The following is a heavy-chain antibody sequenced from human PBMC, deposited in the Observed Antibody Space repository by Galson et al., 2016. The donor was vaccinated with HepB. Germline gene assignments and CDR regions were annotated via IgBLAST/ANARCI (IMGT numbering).Heavy chain of an antibody. D-gene: IGHD5-18*01. CDR2: IETSGTT. CDR3: GRGGSGLSNGYDHIDF. V-gene: IGHV4-4*07. CDR1: GTSIGRYY. J-gene: IGHJ4*02. Sequence: SETLSLTCTVSGTSIGRYYWSWIRQSPGKGLDWIGQIETSGTTNYNPSLKSRVSMSTDASKNVSFLDLTSMTAADTAVYYCGRGGSGLSNGYDHIDFWGQGILVTVS.